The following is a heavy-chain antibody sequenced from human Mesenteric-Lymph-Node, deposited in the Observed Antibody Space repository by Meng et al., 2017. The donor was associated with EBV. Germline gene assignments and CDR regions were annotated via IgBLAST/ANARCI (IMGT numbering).Heavy chain of an antibody. Sequence: GRLVESGGGFVPPGGSLRLSCADSGFTFSSYAMSWIRQAVGKGLEWVSAIVGRGDSTYYADSVKGRFTISRDNSKNTLYLQMNSVRAEDTAVYYCYRNDPVYWGQGTLVTVSS. D-gene: IGHD1-1*01. V-gene: IGHV3-23*04. CDR1: GFTFSSYA. J-gene: IGHJ4*02. CDR2: IVGRGDST. CDR3: YRNDPVY.